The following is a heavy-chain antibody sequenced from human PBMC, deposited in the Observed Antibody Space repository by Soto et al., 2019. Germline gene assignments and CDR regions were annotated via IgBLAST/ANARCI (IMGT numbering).Heavy chain of an antibody. CDR1: GGSVSSGSYY. Sequence: SETLSLTCTVSGGSVSSGSYYWSWIRQPPGKGLEWIGYIYYSGSTNYNPSLKSRVTISVDTTKNQFSLKLSSVTAADTAVYYCARERYSSGWLAKNWFDPWGQGTLVTVSS. V-gene: IGHV4-61*01. CDR2: IYYSGST. CDR3: ARERYSSGWLAKNWFDP. J-gene: IGHJ5*02. D-gene: IGHD6-19*01.